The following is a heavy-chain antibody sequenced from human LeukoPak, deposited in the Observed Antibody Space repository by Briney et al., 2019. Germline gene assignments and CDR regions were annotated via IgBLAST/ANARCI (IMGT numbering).Heavy chain of an antibody. CDR3: ARDYLRFLEWFDAFDI. Sequence: GASVKVSCKASGYTFTSYGISWVRQALGQGLEWMGWISAYNGNTNYAQKLQGRVTMTTDTSTSTAYMELRSLRSDDTAVYYCARDYLRFLEWFDAFDIWGQGTTVTVSS. J-gene: IGHJ3*02. V-gene: IGHV1-18*01. CDR1: GYTFTSYG. CDR2: ISAYNGNT. D-gene: IGHD3-3*01.